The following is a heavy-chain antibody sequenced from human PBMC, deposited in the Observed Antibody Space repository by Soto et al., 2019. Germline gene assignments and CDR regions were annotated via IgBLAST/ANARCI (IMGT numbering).Heavy chain of an antibody. Sequence: SYSLSLTSTVCGGSIKTFYCGWVRQPAGKGLEWIGRIFSSGSTSLNPSLESRVAMSVDTSKNHFSLNLSSVTAADMAVYYCAREGSYSAYNFAHGIQLWSFDFWGQGALVTVSS. V-gene: IGHV4-4*07. J-gene: IGHJ4*02. D-gene: IGHD5-12*01. CDR1: GGSIKTFY. CDR3: AREGSYSAYNFAHGIQLWSFDF. CDR2: IFSSGST.